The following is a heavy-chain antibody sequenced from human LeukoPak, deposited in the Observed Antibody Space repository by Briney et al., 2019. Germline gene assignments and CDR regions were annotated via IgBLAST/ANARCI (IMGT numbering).Heavy chain of an antibody. CDR3: ASQGQGWSDYYDSSPYFDY. CDR2: ISSSSSYI. CDR1: GFTFSSYS. D-gene: IGHD3-22*01. Sequence: GGSLRLSCAASGFTFSSYSMSWVRQAPGKGLEWVSSISSSSSYIYYADSVKGRFTISRDNAKNSLYLQMNSLRAEDTAVYYCASQGQGWSDYYDSSPYFDYWGQGTLVTVSS. J-gene: IGHJ4*02. V-gene: IGHV3-21*01.